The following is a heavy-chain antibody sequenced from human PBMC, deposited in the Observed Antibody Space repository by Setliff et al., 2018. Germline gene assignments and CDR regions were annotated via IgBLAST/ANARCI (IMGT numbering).Heavy chain of an antibody. CDR2: IYHSGST. D-gene: IGHD6-19*01. CDR3: AREQWLDPPGYYYMDV. Sequence: SETLSLTCTVSGGSINAYYWGWIRQPPGKGLEWIGSIYHSGSTYYNPSLKSRVTMSIDTSKNQFSLKLNSVTAADMAVYYCAREQWLDPPGYYYMDVWAKGTTVTVSS. V-gene: IGHV4-38-2*02. CDR1: GGSINAYY. J-gene: IGHJ6*03.